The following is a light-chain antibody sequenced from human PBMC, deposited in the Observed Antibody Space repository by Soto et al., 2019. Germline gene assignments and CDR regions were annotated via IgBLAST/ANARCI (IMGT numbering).Light chain of an antibody. J-gene: IGKJ2*01. V-gene: IGKV3-15*01. CDR2: AAS. CDR3: HLYNIRPYT. Sequence: EIVMTQSPATLSVSPGERATLSCRASQSITSNLAWYQQKPGQAPRLLIYAASTRATGIPARFRASGSGTEFTLTISSLQSDDYGVYYCHLYNIRPYTFGQGTKLEI. CDR1: QSITSN.